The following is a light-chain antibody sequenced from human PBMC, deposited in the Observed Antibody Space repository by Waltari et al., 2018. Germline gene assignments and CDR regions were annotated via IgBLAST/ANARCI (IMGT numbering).Light chain of an antibody. CDR1: QSVSGN. V-gene: IGKV3-15*01. Sequence: EIVMTQSPATLSVSAGERATLSCRASQSVSGNLAWYQQKPGQAPRLLIYGASTRAPGIPAMFSGSGFGTDVTLTISSLQSEDYAVYFCQHSNNWPLTFGGGTKLEIK. J-gene: IGKJ4*01. CDR3: QHSNNWPLT. CDR2: GAS.